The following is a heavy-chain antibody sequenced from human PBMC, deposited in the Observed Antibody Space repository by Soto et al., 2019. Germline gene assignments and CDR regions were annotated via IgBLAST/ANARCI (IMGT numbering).Heavy chain of an antibody. J-gene: IGHJ4*02. CDR1: GGTFSSFINYP. CDR3: ARRDTSGFLRYFDN. V-gene: IGHV1-69*06. CDR2: IVPNVGTV. Sequence: SVKVSCKSSGGTFSSFINYPINWVRQAPGQGLEWMGGIVPNVGTVNYAQKFGGKVTTTADKSTGTAYMQLSSLRSEDTALYYCARRDTSGFLRYFDNWCQGTQVTVSS. D-gene: IGHD3-3*01.